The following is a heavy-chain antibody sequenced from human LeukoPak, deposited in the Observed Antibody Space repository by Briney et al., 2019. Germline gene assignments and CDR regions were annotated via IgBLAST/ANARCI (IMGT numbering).Heavy chain of an antibody. Sequence: SQTLSLTCTVSGGSISSGDYYWSWIRQPPGKGLEWIGYIYYSGSTYYNPSLKSRVTISVDTSKSQFSLKLSSVTAADTAVYYCASSIVVVPAAIRRWGQGTLVTVSS. CDR1: GGSISSGDYY. D-gene: IGHD2-2*02. J-gene: IGHJ4*02. CDR2: IYYSGST. CDR3: ASSIVVVPAAIRR. V-gene: IGHV4-30-4*08.